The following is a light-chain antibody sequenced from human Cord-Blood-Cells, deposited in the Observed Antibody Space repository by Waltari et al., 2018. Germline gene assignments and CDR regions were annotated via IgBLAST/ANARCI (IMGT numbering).Light chain of an antibody. CDR1: QSISSY. CDR3: QQSYSTPFT. V-gene: IGKV1-39*01. Sequence: DIQMTQSPSSLSASVGDRVTITCRASQSISSYLNWYQQKPGKAPKLLIYAASSLQSGVPSSFSGSGSGTDFTLTINSLQPEDFATYYCQQSYSTPFTFGPGTKVDIK. CDR2: AAS. J-gene: IGKJ3*01.